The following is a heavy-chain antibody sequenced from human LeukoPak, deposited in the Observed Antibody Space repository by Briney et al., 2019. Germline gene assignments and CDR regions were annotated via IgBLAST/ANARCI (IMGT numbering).Heavy chain of an antibody. CDR3: AKKWGVGTTTLDYFDY. J-gene: IGHJ4*02. D-gene: IGHD1-26*01. Sequence: GGSLRLSCVGSGFTFSRFAMNWVRQAPGKGLEWVPGISGSGGSTYYADSVKGRFTISRDNSKNTLYLQMNSLTDEDTAVYYCAKKWGVGTTTLDYFDYWGQGTLVTVSS. CDR1: GFTFSRFA. V-gene: IGHV3-23*01. CDR2: ISGSGGST.